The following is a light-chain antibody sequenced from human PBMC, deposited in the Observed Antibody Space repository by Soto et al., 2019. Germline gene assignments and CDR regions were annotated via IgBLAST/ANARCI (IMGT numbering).Light chain of an antibody. CDR1: QSVFRSY. Sequence: DIVLTQSPGTLSLSPWERATLSCRASQSVFRSYLAWYQQKPGQAPSLLIYDASTRATGIPDRFSGSGSGTDFTPTISRLEPEDSAVYYCQQYDSSPPITFGQGTRLEIK. CDR3: QQYDSSPPIT. J-gene: IGKJ5*01. V-gene: IGKV3-20*01. CDR2: DAS.